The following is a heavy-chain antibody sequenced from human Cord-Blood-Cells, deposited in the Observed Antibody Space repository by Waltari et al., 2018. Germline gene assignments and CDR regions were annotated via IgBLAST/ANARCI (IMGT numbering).Heavy chain of an antibody. J-gene: IGHJ6*02. D-gene: IGHD3-22*01. CDR1: GYTFTSYD. CDR2: MNPNSGNT. Sequence: QVQLVQSGAEVKKPGASVKVSCKASGYTFTSYDINWVRQATGQGLEWEGWMNPNSGNTGYAQKCQGRVTMTRNTSISTAYMELSSLRSEDTAVYYCASFDRGSNYYYYYGMDVWGQGTTVTVSS. CDR3: ASFDRGSNYYYYYGMDV. V-gene: IGHV1-8*01.